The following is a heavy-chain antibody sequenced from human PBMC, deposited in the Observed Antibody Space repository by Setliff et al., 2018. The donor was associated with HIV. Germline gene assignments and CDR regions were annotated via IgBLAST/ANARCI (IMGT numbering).Heavy chain of an antibody. J-gene: IGHJ6*03. CDR3: ARDWNGSGRAMDV. CDR1: GFTFDDYA. V-gene: IGHV3-9*01. CDR2: ISWNSGSI. D-gene: IGHD3-10*01. Sequence: HPGGSLRLSCAASGFTFDDYAMHWVRQVPGKGLEWVSGISWNSGSIDYVDSVKGRFTISRDNAENSVHLQMNSLRAEDTAVYYCARDWNGSGRAMDVWGKGTTVTV.